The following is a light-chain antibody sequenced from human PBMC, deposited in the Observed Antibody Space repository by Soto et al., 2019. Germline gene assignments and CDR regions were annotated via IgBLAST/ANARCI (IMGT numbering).Light chain of an antibody. CDR1: QSVSSSS. Sequence: EKVWTQSPGTVSLSPGERATLSCRASQSVSSSSLAWYQQRPGQAPRLLIFTASSRATGTPDRFSGSGSGTDFTLTISRLEPEDFAVYYCQQYGSSRTFGQGTKVDI. V-gene: IGKV3-20*01. CDR2: TAS. CDR3: QQYGSSRT. J-gene: IGKJ1*01.